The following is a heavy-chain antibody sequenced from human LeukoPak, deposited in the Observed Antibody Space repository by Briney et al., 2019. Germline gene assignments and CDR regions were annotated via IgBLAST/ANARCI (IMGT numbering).Heavy chain of an antibody. CDR1: GFTVSSNY. V-gene: IGHV3-53*01. D-gene: IGHD5-18*01. Sequence: PGGSLRLSCAASGFTVSSNYMNWVRQAPGKGLEWVSVIYSGSSTYYADSVKGRFTISRDNSKNTLYLQMNSLRAEDTAVYYCAKIPVDTAMVNFDYWGQGTLVTVSS. CDR2: IYSGSST. CDR3: AKIPVDTAMVNFDY. J-gene: IGHJ4*02.